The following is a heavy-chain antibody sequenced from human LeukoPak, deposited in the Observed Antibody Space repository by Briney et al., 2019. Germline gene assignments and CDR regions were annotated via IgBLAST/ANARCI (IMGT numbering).Heavy chain of an antibody. J-gene: IGHJ4*02. CDR1: GYTFTSYA. CDR2: INAGNGNT. D-gene: IGHD3-3*01. V-gene: IGHV1-3*01. Sequence: ASVKVSCKASGYTFTSYAMHWVRQAPGQRLEWMGWINAGNGNTKYSQKFQGRVTITRDTSASTAYMELSRLRSDDTAVYYCARGGSHYDFWSGAIDYWGQGTLVTVSS. CDR3: ARGGSHYDFWSGAIDY.